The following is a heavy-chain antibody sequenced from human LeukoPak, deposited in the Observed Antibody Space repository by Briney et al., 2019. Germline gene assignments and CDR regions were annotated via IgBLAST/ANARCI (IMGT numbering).Heavy chain of an antibody. Sequence: GGSLRLSCAASGFTFSSYAMSWVRQAPGKGLEWVSSISSSSSYIYYADSVKGRFTISRDNAKNSLYLQMNSLRAEDTAVYYCARDDNSNGWPSTEYFDYWGQGALVTVSS. D-gene: IGHD6-19*01. CDR2: ISSSSSYI. CDR3: ARDDNSNGWPSTEYFDY. J-gene: IGHJ4*02. V-gene: IGHV3-21*01. CDR1: GFTFSSYA.